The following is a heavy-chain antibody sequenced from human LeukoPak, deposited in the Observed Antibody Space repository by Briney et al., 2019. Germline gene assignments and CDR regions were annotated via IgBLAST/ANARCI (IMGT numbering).Heavy chain of an antibody. CDR3: ARQDHCTNGVCYRPLMDV. CDR2: ISAYNGDT. D-gene: IGHD2-8*01. V-gene: IGHV1-18*01. J-gene: IGHJ6*03. Sequence: GASVKVSCKACGYTFTSYGISWVRQAPGQGLAWMGWISAYNGDTNFAQKLQGRVTMTTDTSTSTAYMELRSLRSDDTAVYYCARQDHCTNGVCYRPLMDVWGKGTTVTVSS. CDR1: GYTFTSYG.